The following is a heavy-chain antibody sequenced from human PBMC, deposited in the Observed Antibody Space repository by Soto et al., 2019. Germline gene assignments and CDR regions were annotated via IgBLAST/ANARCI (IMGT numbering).Heavy chain of an antibody. D-gene: IGHD6-13*01. CDR1: GGSISSYC. Sequence: AGTLSLTCAVSGGSISSYCLSWIRQAPGKGLECIGYIYYSGSTNYNPSLKSRVTISVDTYKNQFSLKLSSVTAADTAVYYCASTISAAGAPDYWGQGTMVTVSS. J-gene: IGHJ4*02. CDR3: ASTISAAGAPDY. CDR2: IYYSGST. V-gene: IGHV4-59*01.